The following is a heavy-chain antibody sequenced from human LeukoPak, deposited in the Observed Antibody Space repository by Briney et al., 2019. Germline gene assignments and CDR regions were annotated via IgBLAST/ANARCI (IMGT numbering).Heavy chain of an antibody. Sequence: SVKVSCKSTGCTFSIYAISWVRPAPGQAPEWMGSIIPILGIANDAQKFQGRVTITADKSTSTAYKELSSLRSEDTAVYYCARDHKGIAAPLGYWGQGTLVTVSS. D-gene: IGHD6-13*01. V-gene: IGHV1-69*04. CDR3: ARDHKGIAAPLGY. J-gene: IGHJ4*02. CDR2: IIPILGIA. CDR1: GCTFSIYA.